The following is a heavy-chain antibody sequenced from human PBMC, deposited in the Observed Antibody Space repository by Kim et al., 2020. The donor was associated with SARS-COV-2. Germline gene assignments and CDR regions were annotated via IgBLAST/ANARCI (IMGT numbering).Heavy chain of an antibody. CDR3: ARDTPGQKAYDI. Sequence: DHAGTVNSRITINADTSKNQFSLQLNSVSPEDTAVYYCARDTPGQKAYDIWGQGTMVTVSS. V-gene: IGHV6-1*01. J-gene: IGHJ3*02.